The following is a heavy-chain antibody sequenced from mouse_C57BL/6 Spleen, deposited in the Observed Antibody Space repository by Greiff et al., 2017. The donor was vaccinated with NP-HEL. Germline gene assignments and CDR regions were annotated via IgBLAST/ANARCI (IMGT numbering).Heavy chain of an antibody. V-gene: IGHV1-69*01. Sequence: QVQLQQPGAELVMPGASVKLSCKASGYTFTSYWMHWVKQRPGQGLEWIGEIDPSDSYTNYNQKFKGKSTLTVDKSSSTAYMQLSSLTSEDSAVYFCAKFYYPFYGHFDYWGQGTTLTVSS. CDR2: IDPSDSYT. J-gene: IGHJ2*01. CDR1: GYTFTSYW. D-gene: IGHD1-1*01. CDR3: AKFYYPFYGHFDY.